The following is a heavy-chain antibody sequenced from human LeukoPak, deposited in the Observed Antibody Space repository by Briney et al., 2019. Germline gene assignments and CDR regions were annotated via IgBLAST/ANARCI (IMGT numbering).Heavy chain of an antibody. CDR3: TTDSYCSTTTCYASSNYYYGLDA. V-gene: IGHV3-15*05. CDR2: VYRNADGGTT. D-gene: IGHD2-2*01. Sequence: GGSLRLSCAASGFTFSNAWMTWVRQAPGKGLEWVGRVYRNADGGTTDYAAPVKGRFTISRDDSKNTLYLQMTSLKTEDTAVYYCTTDSYCSTTTCYASSNYYYGLDAWGQGTSVTVSS. CDR1: GFTFSNAW. J-gene: IGHJ6*02.